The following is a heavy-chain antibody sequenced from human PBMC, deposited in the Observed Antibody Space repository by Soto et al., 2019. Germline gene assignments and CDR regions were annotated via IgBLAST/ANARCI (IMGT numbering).Heavy chain of an antibody. CDR2: IYHSGST. V-gene: IGHV4-4*02. CDR1: SGSISSSNW. J-gene: IGHJ4*02. CDR3: ASLTYSSGTFDD. D-gene: IGHD6-19*01. Sequence: SETLSLTCAVSSGSISSSNWWSWVRQPPGKGLEWIGEIYHSGSTNYNPSLKSRVTISVDKSKNQFSLKLSSVTAADTAVYYCASLTYSSGTFDDWGQGTLVTVSS.